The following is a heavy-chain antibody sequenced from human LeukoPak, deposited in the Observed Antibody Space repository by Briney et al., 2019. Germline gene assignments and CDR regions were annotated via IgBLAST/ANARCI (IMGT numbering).Heavy chain of an antibody. CDR2: INHSGST. J-gene: IGHJ5*02. CDR1: GGSFSAYY. Sequence: SETLSLTCAVYGGSFSAYYWSWIRQTPEKGLEWMGEINHSGSTNYNPSLKSRVTISVDTSKNQFSLKLSSVTAADTAVYYCARGGDCSGGSCYLGPGNWFDPWGQGTLVTVSS. V-gene: IGHV4-34*01. D-gene: IGHD2-15*01. CDR3: ARGGDCSGGSCYLGPGNWFDP.